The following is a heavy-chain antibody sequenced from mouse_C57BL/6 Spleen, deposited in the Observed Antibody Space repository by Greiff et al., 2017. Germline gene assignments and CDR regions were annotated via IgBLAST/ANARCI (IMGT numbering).Heavy chain of an antibody. CDR2: ISYDGSN. CDR3: ARANWDVWFAY. CDR1: GYSITSGYY. Sequence: EVQLVESGPGLVKPSQSLSLTCSVTGYSITSGYYWNWIRQFPGNKLEWMGYISYDGSNNYNPSLKIRISITRDTSKNQFFLKLNSVTTEDTATYYCARANWDVWFAYWGQGTLVTVSA. D-gene: IGHD4-1*01. J-gene: IGHJ3*01. V-gene: IGHV3-6*01.